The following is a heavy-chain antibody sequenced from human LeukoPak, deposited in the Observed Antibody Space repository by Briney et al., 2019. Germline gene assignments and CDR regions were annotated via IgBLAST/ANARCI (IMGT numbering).Heavy chain of an antibody. CDR2: IRPMNSDV. J-gene: IGHJ3*02. CDR3: ARHRVGIYSRNHAFDI. D-gene: IGHD1-26*01. Sequence: GESLKISCKGSGYNFNTYWVAWVRQLPGKGLEWMGIIRPMNSDVRYSPSFQGQVAISADRSINTAYLQWSSLTASDTAMYYCARHRVGIYSRNHAFDIWGQGTMVTVSS. V-gene: IGHV5-51*01. CDR1: GYNFNTYW.